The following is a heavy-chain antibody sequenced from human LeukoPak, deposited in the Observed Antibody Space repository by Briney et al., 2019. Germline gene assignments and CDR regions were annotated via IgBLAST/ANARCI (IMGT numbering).Heavy chain of an antibody. CDR3: ARDLDSSGYYHVVDS. J-gene: IGHJ4*02. D-gene: IGHD3-22*01. CDR2: ISTSGRT. Sequence: PGGSLRLSCADSGXTFSSYAVSWVRQAPGKGLEWVSLISTSGRTHYADSVQGRFTISRDNSKTTLSLHMNSLRAEDTAVYYCARDLDSSGYYHVVDSWGQGALVTVSS. V-gene: IGHV3-23*01. CDR1: GXTFSSYA.